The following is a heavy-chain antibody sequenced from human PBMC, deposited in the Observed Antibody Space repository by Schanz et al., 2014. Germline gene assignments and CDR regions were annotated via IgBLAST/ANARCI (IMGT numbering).Heavy chain of an antibody. CDR1: GFAFSSYG. Sequence: EVQLLESGGGLVQPGGSLRLSCLASGFAFSSYGMNWLRQAPGKGPEWVANIKHDGSVKDYVDSVEGRFTISRDNAKNSLYLQMNSLRAEDTAVYYCARIGGSVFDYWAQGTLVTVSS. CDR2: IKHDGSVK. J-gene: IGHJ4*02. CDR3: ARIGGSVFDY. V-gene: IGHV3-7*05. D-gene: IGHD3-10*01.